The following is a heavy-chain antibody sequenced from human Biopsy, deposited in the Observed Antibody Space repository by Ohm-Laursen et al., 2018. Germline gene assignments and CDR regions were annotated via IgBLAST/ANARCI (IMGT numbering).Heavy chain of an antibody. J-gene: IGHJ6*02. CDR1: GFTFTDYD. CDR2: ISPSSTTI. CDR3: ARNVRLEMTDHSGVTTYSRYFAMDA. V-gene: IGHV3-11*01. Sequence: SLRLSCAASGFTFTDYDISWVRHVPGQGLEWLALISPSSTTIYYADSVRGRFFISRDDAKNSVSLVMSSPRADDTALYFCARNVRLEMTDHSGVTTYSRYFAMDAWGRGTTVTVSS. D-gene: IGHD1-1*01.